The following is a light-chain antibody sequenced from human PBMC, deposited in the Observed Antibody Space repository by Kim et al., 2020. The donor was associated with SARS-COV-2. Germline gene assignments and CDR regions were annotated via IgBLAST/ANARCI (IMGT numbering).Light chain of an antibody. J-gene: IGKJ2*01. CDR1: QSVLYSSNNQNY. Sequence: RATINCKSSQSVLYSSNNQNYLAWYQQKPGQPPTLLIYWASTRQSGVPDRFSGSGSGTDFTLAISSLQAEDVAVYYCQQYYTTPYTFGQGTKLEI. CDR3: QQYYTTPYT. V-gene: IGKV4-1*01. CDR2: WAS.